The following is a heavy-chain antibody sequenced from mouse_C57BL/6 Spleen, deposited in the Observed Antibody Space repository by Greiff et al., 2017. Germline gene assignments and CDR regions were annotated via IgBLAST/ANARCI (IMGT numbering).Heavy chain of an antibody. CDR2: IDPENGDT. D-gene: IGHD1-1*01. CDR1: GFNITDDY. Sequence: EVKLMESGPELVRPGASVKLSCTASGFNITDDYMHWVKQRPEQGLEWIGWIDPENGDTEYDSKFQGKATITADTSSNTAYMQLSSLTSDDTAVYYCTRGTTVVSHGTIAMDYWGQGTSVTVSS. J-gene: IGHJ4*01. CDR3: TRGTTVVSHGTIAMDY. V-gene: IGHV14-4*01.